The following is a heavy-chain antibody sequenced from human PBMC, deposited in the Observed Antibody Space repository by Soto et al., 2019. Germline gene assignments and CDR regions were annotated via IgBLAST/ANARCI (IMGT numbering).Heavy chain of an antibody. CDR1: GFTFSSYW. J-gene: IGHJ4*02. D-gene: IGHD3-16*02. Sequence: GGSLRLSCAASGFTFSSYWMHWVRQVPEKGLGWVSRINSDGSITNYADAVKGRFTISRDNVKNTLYLQMNSLRAEETAVYYCVRYPRSVGGSYRPDYWGQGTLVTVSS. CDR3: VRYPRSVGGSYRPDY. V-gene: IGHV3-74*01. CDR2: INSDGSIT.